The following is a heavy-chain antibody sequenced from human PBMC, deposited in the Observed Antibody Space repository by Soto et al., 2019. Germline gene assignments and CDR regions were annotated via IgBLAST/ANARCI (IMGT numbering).Heavy chain of an antibody. J-gene: IGHJ4*02. Sequence: GGSLRLSCASSGFTFSSYAMSWVRQAPGKGLEWVSAISGSGGSTYYADSVKGRFTISRDNSKNTLYLQMRSLSPEDTALYYCVKGSASARPYYFDYWGQGALVTVSS. V-gene: IGHV3-23*01. CDR3: VKGSASARPYYFDY. CDR2: ISGSGGST. D-gene: IGHD6-6*01. CDR1: GFTFSSYA.